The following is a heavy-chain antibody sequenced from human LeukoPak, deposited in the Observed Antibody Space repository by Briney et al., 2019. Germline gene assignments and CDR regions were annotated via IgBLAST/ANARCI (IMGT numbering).Heavy chain of an antibody. CDR2: IHYSGNT. D-gene: IGHD2-15*01. J-gene: IGHJ4*02. CDR3: ARRYCSGGSCYFDY. Sequence: PSETLSLTCTVSGGSTSSSNFYWGWIRQPPGMGLEWIGGIHYSGNTYYNPSLKSRVTISIDTSKNQFSLKLSSVTAADTAVYYCARRYCSGGSCYFDYWGQGTLVTVSS. V-gene: IGHV4-39*01. CDR1: GGSTSSSNFY.